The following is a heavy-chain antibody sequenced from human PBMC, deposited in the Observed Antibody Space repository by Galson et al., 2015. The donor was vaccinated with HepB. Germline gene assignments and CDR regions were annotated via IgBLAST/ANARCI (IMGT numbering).Heavy chain of an antibody. CDR1: GGSISSYY. J-gene: IGHJ3*02. D-gene: IGHD1-26*01. V-gene: IGHV4-59*01. CDR2: IYYSGST. CDR3: ARVLHSGSYTDAFDI. Sequence: ETLSLTCTVSGGSISSYYWSWIRQPPGKGLEWIGYIYYSGSTNYNPSLKSRVTISVDTSKNQFSLKLSSVTAADTAVYYCARVLHSGSYTDAFDIWGQGTMVTVSS.